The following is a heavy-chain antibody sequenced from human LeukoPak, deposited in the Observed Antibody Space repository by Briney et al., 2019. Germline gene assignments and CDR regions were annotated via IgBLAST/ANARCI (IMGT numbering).Heavy chain of an antibody. D-gene: IGHD6-13*01. CDR3: ARDSTLAAATGHYYYYGMDV. CDR1: GYTFTRYG. J-gene: IGHJ6*02. Sequence: ASVKVSCKASGYTFTRYGISWVRQAPGQGLEWMGWISAYNGNTNYAQKLQGRVTMTTDTSTSTAYMELRSLRSDDTAVYYCARDSTLAAATGHYYYYGMDVWGQGTTVTVSS. CDR2: ISAYNGNT. V-gene: IGHV1-18*01.